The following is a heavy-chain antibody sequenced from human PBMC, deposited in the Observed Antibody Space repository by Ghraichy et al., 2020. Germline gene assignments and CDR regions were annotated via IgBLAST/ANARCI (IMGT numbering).Heavy chain of an antibody. J-gene: IGHJ6*02. CDR2: INHSGST. D-gene: IGHD3/OR15-3a*01. CDR1: GGSFSGYY. V-gene: IGHV4-34*01. CDR3: ARVVDWSSYEDGMDV. Sequence: SCAVYGGSFSGYYWSWIRQPPGKGLEWIGEINHSGSTNYNPSLKSRVTISVDTSKNQFSLKLSSVTAADTAVYYCARVVDWSSYEDGMDVWGQGTTVTVSS.